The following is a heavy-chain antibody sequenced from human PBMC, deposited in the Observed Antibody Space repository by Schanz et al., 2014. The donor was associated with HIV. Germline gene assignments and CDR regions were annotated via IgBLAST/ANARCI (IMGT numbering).Heavy chain of an antibody. V-gene: IGHV3-NL1*01. CDR1: GFSFSSYA. D-gene: IGHD1-26*01. J-gene: IGHJ4*02. CDR3: AKNVWGVGATMLHYLEY. CDR2: ISGGST. Sequence: QVQLVESGGGVVQPGRSLRLSCAASGFSFSSYAMTWVRQAPGKGLEWVSAISGGSTYYADSVKGRFTISRDNSKNTLYLHMNSLSGEDTAVYYCAKNVWGVGATMLHYLEYWGQGTLVTVSS.